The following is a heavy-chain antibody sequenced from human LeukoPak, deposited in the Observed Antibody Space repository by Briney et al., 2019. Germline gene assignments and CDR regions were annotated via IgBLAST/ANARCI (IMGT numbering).Heavy chain of an antibody. V-gene: IGHV1-69*04. CDR2: IIPILGIA. CDR1: GGTLSSYA. CDR3: ARSYDSSGYYFARSGYFDY. J-gene: IGHJ4*02. Sequence: ASVKVSCKASGGTLSSYAISWLRQAPGQGLEWMGRIIPILGIANYAQKFQGRVTITADKSTSTAYMELSSLRSEDTAVYYCARSYDSSGYYFARSGYFDYWGQGTLVTVSS. D-gene: IGHD3-22*01.